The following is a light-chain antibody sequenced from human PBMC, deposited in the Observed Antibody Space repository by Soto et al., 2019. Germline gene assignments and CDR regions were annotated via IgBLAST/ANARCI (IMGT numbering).Light chain of an antibody. CDR2: EVS. CDR1: SSDVGGYNY. Sequence: SALTQPASVSGSPGQSITISCTGTSSDVGGYNYVSWYQPHPGKAPKLMIYEVSNRPSGVSNRFSGSKSGNTASLTISGLQAEDEADYYCSSYTSSSTPGFGGGATLTVL. CDR3: SSYTSSSTPG. J-gene: IGLJ2*01. V-gene: IGLV2-14*01.